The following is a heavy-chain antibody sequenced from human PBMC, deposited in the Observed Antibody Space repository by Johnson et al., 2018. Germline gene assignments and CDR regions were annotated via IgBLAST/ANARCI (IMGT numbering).Heavy chain of an antibody. J-gene: IGHJ3*02. CDR3: ARSRDGYNSLDI. CDR1: GFTFRRYG. CDR2: IWHDGSNK. D-gene: IGHD5-24*01. V-gene: IGHV3-33*01. Sequence: QVQLVQSGGGVVQPGRSLGLSCAASGFTFRRYGMHWVRQAPGKGLEWVAVIWHDGSNKYYADSVKGRFTISRDNSKNTLYLQINSLRAEDTDVFYCARSRDGYNSLDIWGQGTMVTGSS.